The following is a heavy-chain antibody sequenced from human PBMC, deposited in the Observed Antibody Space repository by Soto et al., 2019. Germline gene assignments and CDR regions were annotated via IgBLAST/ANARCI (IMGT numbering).Heavy chain of an antibody. CDR2: ISRSGST. Sequence: GGSLRLSCAASGFIFSSYSINWVRQAPGRGLEWVSKISRSGSTFYADSVRGRFTISRDNSKNTVNLQMNSLRAEDTAVYYCARDPWAADYWGQGTLVTVSS. D-gene: IGHD3-16*01. V-gene: IGHV3-66*01. J-gene: IGHJ4*02. CDR1: GFIFSSYS. CDR3: ARDPWAADY.